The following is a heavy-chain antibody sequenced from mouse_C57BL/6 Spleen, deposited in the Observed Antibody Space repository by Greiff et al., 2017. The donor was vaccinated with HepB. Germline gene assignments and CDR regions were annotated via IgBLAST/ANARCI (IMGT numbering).Heavy chain of an antibody. CDR1: GYTFTTYP. J-gene: IGHJ4*01. Sequence: QVQLQQSGAELVKPGASVKMSCKASGYTFTTYPIEWMKQNHGKSLEWIGNFHPYNDDTKYNEKFKGKATLTVEKSSSTVYLELSRLTSDDSAVYYCARGFYYEYDGNDYYAMDYWGQGTSVTVSS. V-gene: IGHV1-47*01. D-gene: IGHD2-4*01. CDR3: ARGFYYEYDGNDYYAMDY. CDR2: FHPYNDDT.